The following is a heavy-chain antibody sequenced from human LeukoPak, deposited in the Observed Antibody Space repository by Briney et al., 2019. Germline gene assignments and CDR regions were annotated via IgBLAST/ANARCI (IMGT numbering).Heavy chain of an antibody. D-gene: IGHD3-22*01. J-gene: IGHJ4*02. CDR2: ISSSSSYI. CDR1: GFTFSSYS. CDR3: ARDYYDSSGYSSPIDY. Sequence: GGSLRLSCAASGFTFSSYSMDWVRQAPGKGLEWVSSISSSSSYIYYADSVKGRFTISRDNAKNSLYLQMNSLRAEDSAVYYCARDYYDSSGYSSPIDYWGQGTLVTVSS. V-gene: IGHV3-21*01.